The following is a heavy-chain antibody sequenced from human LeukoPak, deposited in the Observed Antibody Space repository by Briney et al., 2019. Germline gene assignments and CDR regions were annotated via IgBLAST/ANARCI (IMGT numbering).Heavy chain of an antibody. J-gene: IGHJ3*02. CDR2: IRYDGSDK. Sequence: GGSLRLSCGAYGFAFSNCDMHWVRQAPGKGLEWVAFIRYDGSDKYYVDSVKGRFIISRDHSNNILYLQMNSLKAEDTALYYCGKNRLGQQYADAFEIWGQGTMV. D-gene: IGHD6-13*01. CDR1: GFAFSNCD. CDR3: GKNRLGQQYADAFEI. V-gene: IGHV3-30*02.